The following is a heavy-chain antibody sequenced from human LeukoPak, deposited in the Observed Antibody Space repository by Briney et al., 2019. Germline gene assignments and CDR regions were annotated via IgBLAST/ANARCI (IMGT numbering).Heavy chain of an antibody. D-gene: IGHD2-15*01. J-gene: IGHJ4*02. CDR3: AKGKAGSSYSGIDF. CDR1: GFTFSNYA. V-gene: IGHV3-23*01. Sequence: GGSLRLSCAASGFTFSNYAMSWVRQAPGKGLEWVSVISGSGGNTFSADSVKGRFTISRDSSKNTLHLQMNSLRAEGTAVYYCAKGKAGSSYSGIDFWGQGTLVTVSS. CDR2: ISGSGGNT.